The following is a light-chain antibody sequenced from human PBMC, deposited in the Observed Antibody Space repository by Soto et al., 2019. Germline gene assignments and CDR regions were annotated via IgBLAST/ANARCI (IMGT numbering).Light chain of an antibody. CDR2: DTS. CDR3: QQSQRTPVT. J-gene: IGKJ1*01. CDR1: QSISTY. Sequence: DIQMTQSPSSLSASVGDRVTITCRASQSISTYLNWYQQKPGKAPKLLIYDTSSRQSGVPSRFSGSESGTDFILTIRSLQPEDFATYYCQQSQRTPVTFGQGTKVEIK. V-gene: IGKV1-39*01.